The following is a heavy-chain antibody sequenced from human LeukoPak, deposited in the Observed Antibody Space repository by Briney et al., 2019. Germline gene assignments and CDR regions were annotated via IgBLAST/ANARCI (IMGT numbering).Heavy chain of an antibody. Sequence: PSETLSLTCTVSGGSISSGSYYWRWIRQPAGTGLEWIGRIYTSGSTNYNPSLKSRVTISVDTSKNQFSLKLSSVTAADTAVYYCARDVDIVATSWFDPWGQGTLVTVSS. V-gene: IGHV4-61*02. CDR2: IYTSGST. D-gene: IGHD5-12*01. CDR3: ARDVDIVATSWFDP. J-gene: IGHJ5*02. CDR1: GGSISSGSYY.